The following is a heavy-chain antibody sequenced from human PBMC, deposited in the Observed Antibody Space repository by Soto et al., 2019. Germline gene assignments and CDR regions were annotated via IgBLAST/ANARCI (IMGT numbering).Heavy chain of an antibody. CDR2: IYYSGST. Sequence: SETLSLTCTVSGGSISNGDYYWSWIRQPPGKGLEWIGYIYYSGSTYYNPSLKSRVTISEDTSKNQFSLKLSSLTAADTAVYYCARGGYGSGSNFYGVDVWGQGTTVTVSS. V-gene: IGHV4-30-4*01. D-gene: IGHD3-10*01. CDR1: GGSISNGDYY. J-gene: IGHJ6*02. CDR3: ARGGYGSGSNFYGVDV.